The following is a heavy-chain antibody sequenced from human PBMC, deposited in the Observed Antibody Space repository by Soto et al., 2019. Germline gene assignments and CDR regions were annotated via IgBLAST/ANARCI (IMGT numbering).Heavy chain of an antibody. D-gene: IGHD6-6*01. Sequence: PSETLSLTCSVSGASVSSGGYYWTWIRQPPGKGLEWIGYIYYTGSTTYNPSLKSRVTISADTSKNQFSLKLTSVTAADTAIYYCARAGRYTSSYWGQGTLVTVS. CDR1: GASVSSGGYY. V-gene: IGHV4-61*08. J-gene: IGHJ4*02. CDR2: IYYTGST. CDR3: ARAGRYTSSY.